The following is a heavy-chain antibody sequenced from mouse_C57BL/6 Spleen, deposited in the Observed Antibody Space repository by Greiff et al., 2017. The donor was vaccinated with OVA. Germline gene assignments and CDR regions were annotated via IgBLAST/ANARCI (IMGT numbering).Heavy chain of an antibody. CDR1: GYTFTSYG. J-gene: IGHJ3*01. Sequence: QVQLKQSGAELARPGASVKLSCKASGYTFTSYGISWVKQRTGQGLEWIGEIYPRSGNTYYNEKFKGKATLTADKSSSTAYMELRSLTSEDSAVYFCARQGDDYDVFFFAYWGQGTLVTVSA. V-gene: IGHV1-81*01. D-gene: IGHD2-4*01. CDR2: IYPRSGNT. CDR3: ARQGDDYDVFFFAY.